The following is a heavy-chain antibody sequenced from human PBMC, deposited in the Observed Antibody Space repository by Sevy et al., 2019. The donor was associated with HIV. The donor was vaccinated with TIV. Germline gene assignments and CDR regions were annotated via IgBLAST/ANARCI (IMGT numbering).Heavy chain of an antibody. CDR3: AHRRMVRGVITAPFDY. D-gene: IGHD3-10*01. V-gene: IGHV2-5*02. CDR1: GFSLSTSGVG. J-gene: IGHJ4*02. Sequence: SGPTLVKPTQTLTLTCTFSGFSLSTSGVGVGWIRQPPGKALEWLASIYWDDDTRYSPSLKSRLNITKDTSTNQVVLTMTNMDPVDTATYFCAHRRMVRGVITAPFDYWGQGTLVTVSS. CDR2: IYWDDDT.